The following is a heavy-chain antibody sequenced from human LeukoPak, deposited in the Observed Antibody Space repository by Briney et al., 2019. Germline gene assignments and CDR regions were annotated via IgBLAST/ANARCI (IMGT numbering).Heavy chain of an antibody. V-gene: IGHV4-39*01. Sequence: SETLSLTCTVSGGSISSSSYYWGWIRQPPGKGLEWIGSIYYSGSTYYNPSLKSRVTISVDTSKNQFSLKLSSVTAADTAVYYCARHGTVTTLFDYWGQGTLVTVSS. CDR3: ARHGTVTTLFDY. CDR2: IYYSGST. CDR1: GGSISSSSYY. J-gene: IGHJ4*02. D-gene: IGHD4-17*01.